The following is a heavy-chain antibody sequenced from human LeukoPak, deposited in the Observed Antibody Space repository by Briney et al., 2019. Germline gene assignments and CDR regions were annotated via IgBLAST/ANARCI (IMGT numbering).Heavy chain of an antibody. CDR2: INTNTGNP. Sequence: ASVKVSCKASGYTFTSYAMNWVRQAPGQGLEWMGWINTNTGNPTYAQGFTGRFVFSLDTSVSTAYLQISSLKAEDTAVYYCARCRPGEEAAPLGDDAFDIRGQGTMVTVSS. CDR1: GYTFTSYA. J-gene: IGHJ3*02. D-gene: IGHD3-10*01. CDR3: ARCRPGEEAAPLGDDAFDI. V-gene: IGHV7-4-1*02.